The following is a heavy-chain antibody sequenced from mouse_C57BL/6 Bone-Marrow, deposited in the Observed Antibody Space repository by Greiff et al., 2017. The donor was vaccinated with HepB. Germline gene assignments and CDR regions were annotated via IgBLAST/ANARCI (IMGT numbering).Heavy chain of an antibody. CDR1: GYTFTDYN. Sequence: VQLKQSGPELVKPGASVKIPCKASGYTFTDYNMDWVKQSHGKSLEWIGDINPNNGGTIYNQKFKGKATLTVDKSSSTAYMELRSLTSEDTAVYYCARRADGFFAYWGQGTLVTVSA. V-gene: IGHV1-18*01. J-gene: IGHJ3*01. CDR3: ARRADGFFAY. CDR2: INPNNGGT.